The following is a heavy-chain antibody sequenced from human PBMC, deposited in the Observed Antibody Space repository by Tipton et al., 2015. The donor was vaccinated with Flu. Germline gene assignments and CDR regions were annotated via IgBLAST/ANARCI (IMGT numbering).Heavy chain of an antibody. CDR3: ARVPYGDYGKLDH. V-gene: IGHV3-48*03. D-gene: IGHD4-17*01. J-gene: IGHJ4*02. Sequence: SLRLSCAASGFAFSSYEMNWVRQAPGKGLEWISSISSSGGTIYSADSVKGRFIISRDNAKNSLYLQMDSLRAEDTAVYYCARVPYGDYGKLDHWGQGTLVTVPS. CDR2: ISSSGGTI. CDR1: GFAFSSYE.